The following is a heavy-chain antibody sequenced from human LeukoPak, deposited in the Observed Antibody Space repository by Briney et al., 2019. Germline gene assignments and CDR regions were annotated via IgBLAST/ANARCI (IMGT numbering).Heavy chain of an antibody. V-gene: IGHV1-3*01. J-gene: IGHJ4*02. CDR1: GYTFTSYA. D-gene: IGHD2-21*02. CDR3: ARDWFPRVVVTASPFGY. CDR2: INAGNGNT. Sequence: GASVKVSCKASGYTFTSYAMHWVRQAPGQRLEWMGWINAGNGNTKYSQKFQGRVTITRDTSASTAYMELSSLRSEDTAVYYCARDWFPRVVVTASPFGYWGQGTLVTVSS.